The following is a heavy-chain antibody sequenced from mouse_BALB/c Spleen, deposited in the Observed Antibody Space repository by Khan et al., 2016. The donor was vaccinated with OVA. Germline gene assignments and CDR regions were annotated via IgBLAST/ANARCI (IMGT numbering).Heavy chain of an antibody. J-gene: IGHJ3*01. CDR3: ARGGFAY. CDR2: ISSLAYSI. Sequence: EVELVESGGGLVQPGGSRKLSCAASGFTFIDYGMAWVRQTPGKGPEWIAFISSLAYSIYYADTVTGRFTISSENAKNTPYSEMRSCRSDDTAMYYCARGGFAYWGQGTLVTVSA. CDR1: GFTFIDYG. V-gene: IGHV5-15*02.